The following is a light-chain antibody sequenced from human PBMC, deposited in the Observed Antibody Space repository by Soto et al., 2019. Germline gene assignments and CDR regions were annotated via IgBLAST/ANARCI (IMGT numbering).Light chain of an antibody. CDR1: SSDVGGYNY. CDR2: EVS. CDR3: SSYTNSNTLL. V-gene: IGLV2-14*01. Sequence: QSALTQPASVSGSPGQSITISCTGTSSDVGGYNYVSWYQQHPGKAPKLMIYEVSNRPSGVSNRFSGSKSGNTASLTISGLQAEDEAHNYCSSYTNSNTLLFGGGTKLTVL. J-gene: IGLJ2*01.